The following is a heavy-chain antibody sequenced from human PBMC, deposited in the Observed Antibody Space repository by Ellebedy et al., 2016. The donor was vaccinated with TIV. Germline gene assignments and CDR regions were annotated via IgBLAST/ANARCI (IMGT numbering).Heavy chain of an antibody. D-gene: IGHD3-22*01. V-gene: IGHV3-21*01. CDR3: ARAIISYDSSGYYPNYYYGMDV. J-gene: IGHJ6*02. Sequence: GESLKISCAASGFTFSSYSMNWVRQAPGKGLEWVSSISSSSSYIYYADSVKGRFTISSDNAKNSLYLQMNSLRAEDTAVYYCARAIISYDSSGYYPNYYYGMDVWGQGTTVTVSS. CDR2: ISSSSSYI. CDR1: GFTFSSYS.